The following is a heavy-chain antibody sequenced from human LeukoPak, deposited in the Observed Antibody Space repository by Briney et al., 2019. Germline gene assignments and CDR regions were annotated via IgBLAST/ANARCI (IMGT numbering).Heavy chain of an antibody. Sequence: GGSLRLSCSASGFTFSTYWMHWVRQPPGKGLVWVSRINSDGSSTTYADSVKGRSTISRDNAKTTLYLQMNSLRAEDTAVYYCVSGYYYGSGSPDYWGQGTLVTVSS. J-gene: IGHJ4*02. D-gene: IGHD3-10*01. V-gene: IGHV3-74*01. CDR1: GFTFSTYW. CDR3: VSGYYYGSGSPDY. CDR2: INSDGSST.